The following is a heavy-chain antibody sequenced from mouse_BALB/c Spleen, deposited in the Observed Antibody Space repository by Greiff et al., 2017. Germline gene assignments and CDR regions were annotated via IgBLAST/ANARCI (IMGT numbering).Heavy chain of an antibody. Sequence: QVQLKQSGPSLVQPSQSLSITCTVSGFSLTSYGVHWVRQSPGKGLEWLGVIWRGGSTDYNAAFMSRLSITKDNSKSQVFFKMNSLQADDTAIYYCAKNLDYDDPLYAMDYWGQGTSVTVSS. V-gene: IGHV2-5-1*01. CDR2: IWRGGST. CDR3: AKNLDYDDPLYAMDY. CDR1: GFSLTSYG. D-gene: IGHD2-4*01. J-gene: IGHJ4*01.